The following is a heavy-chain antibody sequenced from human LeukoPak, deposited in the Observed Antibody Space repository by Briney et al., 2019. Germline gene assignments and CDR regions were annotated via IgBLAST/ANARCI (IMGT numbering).Heavy chain of an antibody. V-gene: IGHV1-18*01. J-gene: IGHJ3*02. CDR1: GYTCTSYG. CDR3: ASSVMTYYYDSSGYYNAFDI. Sequence: GASVKVSCKASGYTCTSYGISWVRQAPGQGLEWMGWISAYNGNTNYAQKLQGRVTMTTDTSTSTAYMELRSLRSDDTAVYYCASSVMTYYYDSSGYYNAFDIWGQGAMVTVSS. D-gene: IGHD3-22*01. CDR2: ISAYNGNT.